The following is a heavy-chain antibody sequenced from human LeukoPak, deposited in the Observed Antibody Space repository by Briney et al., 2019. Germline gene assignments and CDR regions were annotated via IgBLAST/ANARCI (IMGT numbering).Heavy chain of an antibody. CDR3: ARHAYDSDT. J-gene: IGHJ5*02. CDR2: IYPGDSET. Sequence: GESLKISCKGSGYSFSNYWIGWVRQMSGKGLEWMGIIYPGDSETRYSPSFQGQVTISADKSISTAYLQWSSLKASDTAMYYCARHAYDSDTWGQGTLVTVSS. D-gene: IGHD3-22*01. CDR1: GYSFSNYW. V-gene: IGHV5-51*01.